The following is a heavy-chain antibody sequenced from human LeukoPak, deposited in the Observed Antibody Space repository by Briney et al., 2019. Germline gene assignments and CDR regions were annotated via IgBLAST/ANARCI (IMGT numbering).Heavy chain of an antibody. CDR2: INSDGSST. Sequence: PGGSLRLSCAASGFTFSSYWMHWVRQAPGKGLVWVSRINSDGSSTSYADSVKGRFTISRDNAKNTLYLQMNSLRAEDTAVYYCAITGVLTGFDAFDIWGQGIMVTVSS. D-gene: IGHD3-9*01. CDR1: GFTFSSYW. CDR3: AITGVLTGFDAFDI. V-gene: IGHV3-74*01. J-gene: IGHJ3*02.